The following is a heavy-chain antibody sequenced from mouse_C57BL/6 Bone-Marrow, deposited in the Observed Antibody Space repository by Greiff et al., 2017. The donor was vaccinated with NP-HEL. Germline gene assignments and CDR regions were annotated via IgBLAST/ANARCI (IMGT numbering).Heavy chain of an antibody. J-gene: IGHJ1*03. CDR1: GFSLTSYA. Sequence: VTPSQSLSITCTVSGFSLTSYAISWVRQPPGKGLEWLGVIWTGGGTNYNSALKSRLSISKDNSKSQVFLKMNSLQTDDTARYYCARNYGSLHWYFDVWGTGTTVTVSS. V-gene: IGHV2-9-1*01. CDR2: IWTGGGT. D-gene: IGHD1-1*01. CDR3: ARNYGSLHWYFDV.